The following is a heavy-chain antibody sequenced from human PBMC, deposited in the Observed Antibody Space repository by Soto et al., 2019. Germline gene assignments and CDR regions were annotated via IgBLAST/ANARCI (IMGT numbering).Heavy chain of an antibody. CDR2: ISGSGGKT. J-gene: IGHJ5*02. D-gene: IGHD3-3*01. CDR3: AKGQFLQWLLDWFDP. CDR1: GFTFSNYA. Sequence: EVQLLESGGGLAQPGGSLRLSCAASGFTFSNYAMNWVRQAPGKGLEWVSSISGSGGKTYYADSVKGRFTISRDNSKNTLNLQMNSLRAEDTAVYYCAKGQFLQWLLDWFDPWGQGTLVTVSS. V-gene: IGHV3-23*01.